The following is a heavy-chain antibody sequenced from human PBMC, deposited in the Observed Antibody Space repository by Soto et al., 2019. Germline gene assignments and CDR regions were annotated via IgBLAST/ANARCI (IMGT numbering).Heavy chain of an antibody. D-gene: IGHD2-21*01. CDR3: VRDMQLWRLDS. Sequence: EVQLVESGGGLVQPGASLRLSCAASGLTFRSYWMHWVRQAPGKGLVWVSRINTDGSVAMYVDSVKGRFTISRDNAKNSVHLQMNRLRGEDTAVYYCVRDMQLWRLDSWGQGTRVTVSS. CDR2: INTDGSVA. J-gene: IGHJ4*02. CDR1: GLTFRSYW. V-gene: IGHV3-74*03.